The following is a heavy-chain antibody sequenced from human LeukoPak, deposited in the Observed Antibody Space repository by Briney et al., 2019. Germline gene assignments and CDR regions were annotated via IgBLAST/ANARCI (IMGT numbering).Heavy chain of an antibody. CDR3: AKIPIYYDSSGYYTY. V-gene: IGHV3-48*03. CDR1: GFTFSSYE. Sequence: GGSLRLSCAASGFTFSSYEMNWVRQAPGKGLEWVSYTSSSGSTIYYADSVKGRFTISRDNAKNSLYLQMNSLRAEDTAVYYCAKIPIYYDSSGYYTYWGQGTLVTVSS. J-gene: IGHJ4*02. CDR2: TSSSGSTI. D-gene: IGHD3-22*01.